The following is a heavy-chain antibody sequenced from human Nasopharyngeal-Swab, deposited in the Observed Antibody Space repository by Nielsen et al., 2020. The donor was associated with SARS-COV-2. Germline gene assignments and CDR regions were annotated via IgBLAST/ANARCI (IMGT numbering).Heavy chain of an antibody. CDR2: ISYDGSNK. CDR1: GFTFSNYG. D-gene: IGHD6-19*01. CDR3: AHSAVAAYY. V-gene: IGHV3-30*03. Sequence: GESLKISCAAPGFTFSNYGMHWVRQAPGKGLEWVAVISYDGSNKYYADSVKGRFTISRDNSKNTLYLQMNSLRAEDTAVYYCAHSAVAAYYWGQGTLVTVSS. J-gene: IGHJ4*02.